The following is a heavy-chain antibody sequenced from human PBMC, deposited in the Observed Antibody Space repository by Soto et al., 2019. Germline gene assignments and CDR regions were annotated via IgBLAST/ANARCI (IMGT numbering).Heavy chain of an antibody. V-gene: IGHV1-69*01. Sequence: QVQLVQSGAEVKKPGSSVKVSCKASGGTFSSYAISWVRQSHGQGLEWMGGIIPIFGTANYAQKFQGRVTITADESTSTDYMELSSLRSEDTAVYYCARAADFWSGYDYYYGMDVWGQGTTVTVSS. CDR2: IIPIFGTA. D-gene: IGHD3-3*01. CDR1: GGTFSSYA. J-gene: IGHJ6*02. CDR3: ARAADFWSGYDYYYGMDV.